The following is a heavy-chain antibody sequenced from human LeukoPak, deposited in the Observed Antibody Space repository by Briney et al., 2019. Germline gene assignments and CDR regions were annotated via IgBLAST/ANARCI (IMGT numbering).Heavy chain of an antibody. CDR3: TRDRSRAEDD. D-gene: IGHD1-14*01. Sequence: GGPLRLSCAASGFTFSGEWMSWARGAPGKGLEWVANINQGGSDKYYVDSVKGRFTISRDNANNLLYLQMNSLRGEDTAVYYCTRDRSRAEDDWGQGTLVTVSS. J-gene: IGHJ4*02. V-gene: IGHV3-7*01. CDR1: GFTFSGEW. CDR2: INQGGSDK.